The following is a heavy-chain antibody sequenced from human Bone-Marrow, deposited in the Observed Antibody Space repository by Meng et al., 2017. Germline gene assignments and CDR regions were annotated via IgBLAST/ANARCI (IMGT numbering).Heavy chain of an antibody. CDR2: IYYSGST. V-gene: IGHV4-39*07. D-gene: IGHD6-19*01. J-gene: IGHJ2*01. Sequence: SETLSLTCTVSGGSISSSSYYWGWIRQPPGKGLEWIGSIYYSGSTYYNPSLKSRVTISVDTSKNQFSLKLSSVTAADTAVYYCARVHWAVAGKDLYWYFDLWGRGTLVTVSS. CDR3: ARVHWAVAGKDLYWYFDL. CDR1: GGSISSSSYY.